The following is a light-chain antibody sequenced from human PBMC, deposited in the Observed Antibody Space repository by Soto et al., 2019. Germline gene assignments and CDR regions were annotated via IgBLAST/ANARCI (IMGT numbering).Light chain of an antibody. Sequence: VIWMTQSPSLLSASTGDRVTISCRMSQGISSYLAWFQQRPGKVPKRLIYAASSLQSGVPSRFSGSGSGTEFTLTISSLQPEDFATHYCLQHNSYPRTFGQGTKVDIK. V-gene: IGKV1D-8*03. CDR3: LQHNSYPRT. CDR1: QGISSY. J-gene: IGKJ1*01. CDR2: AAS.